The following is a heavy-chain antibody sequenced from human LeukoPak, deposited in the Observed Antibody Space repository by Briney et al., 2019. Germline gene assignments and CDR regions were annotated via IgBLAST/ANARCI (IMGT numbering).Heavy chain of an antibody. CDR2: ISYDGSNK. CDR3: AREPYGYVILWYFDL. V-gene: IGHV3-30-3*01. CDR1: GFTFSSYA. D-gene: IGHD5-12*01. J-gene: IGHJ2*01. Sequence: QPARSLTLSCAASGFTFSSYAMHWVRQAPGKGLEWVAVISYDGSNKYYADSVKGRFTISRDNSKNTLYLQMNSLRAEDTAVYYCAREPYGYVILWYFDLWGRGTLVTVSS.